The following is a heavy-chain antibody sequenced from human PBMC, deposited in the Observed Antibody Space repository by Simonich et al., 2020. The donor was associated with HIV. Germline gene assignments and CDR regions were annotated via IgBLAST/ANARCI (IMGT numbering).Heavy chain of an antibody. CDR2: ISAHNGKT. J-gene: IGHJ4*02. V-gene: IGHV1-18*01. CDR3: ARLLGDYFDY. D-gene: IGHD3-16*01. Sequence: QVQLVQSGPEVKKPGASVKVSCKASGYTFTSFGITWVRQAPGQGLEWMGWISAHNGKTNYAQKFQDRVTMTTDTSTTTAHMEVRSLSSDDTAVYYCARLLGDYFDYWGQGTLVTVSS. CDR1: GYTFTSFG.